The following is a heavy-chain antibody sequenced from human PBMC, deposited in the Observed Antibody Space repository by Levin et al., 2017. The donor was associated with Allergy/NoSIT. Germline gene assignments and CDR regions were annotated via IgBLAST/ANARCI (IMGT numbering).Heavy chain of an antibody. CDR1: GFSFSTSW. CDR3: ARDLSY. CDR2: IKADGSEK. V-gene: IGHV3-7*01. J-gene: IGHJ4*02. Sequence: GGSLRLSCVASGFSFSTSWMTWVRQAPGKGLEWVANIKADGSEKYYGDSMKGRFTVSRDNAKNSLYLQMNSLRAEDTAVYYCARDLSYWGQGTLVTVSS.